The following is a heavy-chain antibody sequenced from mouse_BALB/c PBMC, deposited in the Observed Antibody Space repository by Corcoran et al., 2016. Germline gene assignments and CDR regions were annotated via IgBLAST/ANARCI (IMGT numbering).Heavy chain of an antibody. CDR2: IDPANGNT. J-gene: IGHJ1*01. Sequence: EVQLQQSGAELVKPGASVKLSCTASGFNIKDTYMHWVKQRPEQGLEWIGRIDPANGNTKYDPKFQGKATITADTSSNTAYLQLSSLSSEDTAVYYCARWDWYFDGWGAGTTVTVSS. CDR3: ARWDWYFDG. V-gene: IGHV14-3*02. CDR1: GFNIKDTY.